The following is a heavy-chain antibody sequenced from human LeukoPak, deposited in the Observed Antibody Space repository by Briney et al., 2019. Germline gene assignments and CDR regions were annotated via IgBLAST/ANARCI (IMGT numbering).Heavy chain of an antibody. CDR3: ARPVSVTTNPIAVAYFDY. CDR2: ISSSSSYI. Sequence: GGSLRLSCAASGFTFSSYSMNWVRQAPGKGLEWVSSISSSSSYIYYADSVKGRFTISRDNAKNSLYLQMNSLRAEDTAVYYCARPVSVTTNPIAVAYFDYWGQGTLVTVSS. CDR1: GFTFSSYS. V-gene: IGHV3-21*01. D-gene: IGHD6-19*01. J-gene: IGHJ4*02.